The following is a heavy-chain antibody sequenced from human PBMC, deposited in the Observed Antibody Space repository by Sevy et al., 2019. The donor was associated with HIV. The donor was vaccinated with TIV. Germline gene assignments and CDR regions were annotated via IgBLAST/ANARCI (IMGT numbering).Heavy chain of an antibody. J-gene: IGHJ5*02. V-gene: IGHV3-7*01. CDR3: ARDRYNNDWYGWFDP. CDR2: IKQDGSEK. D-gene: IGHD6-19*01. CDR1: GFTLSGYW. Sequence: GGSLRLSCAASGFTLSGYWMSWVRHAPGKGLEWVANIKQDGSEKYYVDSVKGRFSISRDNAKNSLYLQMSSLRAEDTAVYYCARDRYNNDWYGWFDPWGQGTLVTVSS.